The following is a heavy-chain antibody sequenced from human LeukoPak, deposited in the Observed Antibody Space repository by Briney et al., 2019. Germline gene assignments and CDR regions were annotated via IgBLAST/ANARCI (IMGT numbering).Heavy chain of an antibody. Sequence: SETLSLTCAVYGGSFSGYYWSWIRQPPGKGLEWIGSIYYSGSTYYNPSLKSRVTISVDTSKNQFSLKLSSVTAADTAVYYCARSPDPYIVVVPAATDAFDIWGQGTMVTVSS. CDR1: GGSFSGYY. CDR3: ARSPDPYIVVVPAATDAFDI. D-gene: IGHD2-2*01. V-gene: IGHV4-34*01. CDR2: IYYSGST. J-gene: IGHJ3*02.